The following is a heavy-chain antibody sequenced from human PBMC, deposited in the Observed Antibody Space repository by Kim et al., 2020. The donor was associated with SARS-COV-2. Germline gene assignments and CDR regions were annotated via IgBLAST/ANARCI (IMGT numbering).Heavy chain of an antibody. V-gene: IGHV1-3*04. CDR1: GYTLIYYA. Sequence: ASVKVSCKASGYTLIYYAMHWVRQAPGQRLEWMGWINTGNGNTKYSQKFQGRVTITRDTSASTAYMELSSLRSEDTALYYCARGSALEIAASIDYWGQGTLVTVSS. J-gene: IGHJ4*02. CDR2: INTGNGNT. D-gene: IGHD6-6*01. CDR3: ARGSALEIAASIDY.